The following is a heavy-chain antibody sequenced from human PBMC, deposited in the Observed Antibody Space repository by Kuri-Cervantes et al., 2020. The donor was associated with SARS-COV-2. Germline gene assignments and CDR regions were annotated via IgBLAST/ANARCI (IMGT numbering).Heavy chain of an antibody. J-gene: IGHJ4*02. CDR3: ARAVSGGNSHYDF. CDR1: GFTFSGYG. V-gene: IGHV3-74*01. CDR2: IKSDGSST. D-gene: IGHD4-23*01. Sequence: GGSLRLSCSASGFTFSGYGMHWVRQGPGRGLVWVSRIKSDGSSTSYADSVEGRFTISRDNAKNTLYLQMSSLRAEDTAVYYCARAVSGGNSHYDFWGQGALVTVSS.